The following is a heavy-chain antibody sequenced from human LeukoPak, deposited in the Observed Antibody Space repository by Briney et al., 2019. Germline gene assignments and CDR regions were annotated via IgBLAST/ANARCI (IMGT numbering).Heavy chain of an antibody. Sequence: PGGSLRLSCAVSGFTFSTYAMHWVRQAPGKGLEWVSSISSSSSYIYYADSVKGRFTISRDNAKNSLYLQMNSLRAEDTAVYYCARAEGSRYYFDYGGQGTLVTVSS. CDR3: ARAEGSRYYFDY. J-gene: IGHJ4*02. CDR2: ISSSSSYI. CDR1: GFTFSTYA. V-gene: IGHV3-21*01.